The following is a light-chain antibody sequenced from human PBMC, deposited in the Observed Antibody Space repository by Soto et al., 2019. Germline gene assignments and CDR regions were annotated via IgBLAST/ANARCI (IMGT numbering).Light chain of an antibody. CDR3: QGWDSSSDHVV. V-gene: IGLV3-21*02. Sequence: SYELTQPPSVSVAPGQTARITCERNNIGSKSVHWYQQKPGQAPVLVVSDDSDRPSGIPERFSGSNSGNTAPLTISRVEAGDEAEYYCQGWDSSSDHVVFGGGTKLTVL. J-gene: IGLJ2*01. CDR1: NIGSKS. CDR2: DDS.